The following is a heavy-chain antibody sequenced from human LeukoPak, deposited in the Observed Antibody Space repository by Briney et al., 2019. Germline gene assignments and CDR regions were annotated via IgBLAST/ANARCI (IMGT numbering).Heavy chain of an antibody. D-gene: IGHD1-1*01. CDR3: VRGNGNVGGRLDP. CDR1: GFTFDDYA. CDR2: IRYDGSNK. J-gene: IGHJ5*02. V-gene: IGHV3-33*08. Sequence: GRSLRLSCAASGFTFDDYAMHWVRQAPGKGLEWVAFIRYDGSNKYYADSAKGRFTISRDDSKNTLYLQMTSLRVDDTAIYYCVRGNGNVGGRLDPWGQGAWVTVSS.